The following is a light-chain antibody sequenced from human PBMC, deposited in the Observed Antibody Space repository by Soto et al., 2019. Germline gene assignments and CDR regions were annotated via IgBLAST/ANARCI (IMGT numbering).Light chain of an antibody. CDR2: DAS. CDR3: QQFNSWPPWT. V-gene: IGKV3-15*01. J-gene: IGKJ1*01. CDR1: QSVSSK. Sequence: EIVMTQSPATLSVSPGERATLSCRASQSVSSKLAWYQQKPGQAPRLLIYDASTRATGIPASFSGGGSGTEFTLTISSLQFEDVAVYYCQQFNSWPPWTFGQGTKVEIK.